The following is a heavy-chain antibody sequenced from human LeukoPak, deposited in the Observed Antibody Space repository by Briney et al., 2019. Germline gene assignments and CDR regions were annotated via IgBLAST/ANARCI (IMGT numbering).Heavy chain of an antibody. CDR3: AKDKGSSSWPIFDY. CDR1: GFTFSSYA. V-gene: IGHV3-30-3*01. CDR2: VSYDGSNK. Sequence: GGSLRLSCAASGFTFSSYAMHWVRQAPGKGLEWVAVVSYDGSNKYYADSVKGRFTISRDNSKNTLYLQMNSLRAEDTAVYYCAKDKGSSSWPIFDYWGQGTLVTVSS. J-gene: IGHJ4*02. D-gene: IGHD6-13*01.